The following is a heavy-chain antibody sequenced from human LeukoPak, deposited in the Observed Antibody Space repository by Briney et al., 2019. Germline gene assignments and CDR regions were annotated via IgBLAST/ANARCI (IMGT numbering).Heavy chain of an antibody. CDR2: IYPSDSYT. Sequence: GESLKISCKGSGYSFTHYWIGWVRQMPGKGLEWMGIIYPSDSYTRYSPSFQGQVTISVDKSISTAYLQWNSLKGSDTAMFYCARQDGSAWYYFDYWGQGTLVTVSS. J-gene: IGHJ4*02. CDR3: ARQDGSAWYYFDY. V-gene: IGHV5-51*01. CDR1: GYSFTHYW. D-gene: IGHD6-19*01.